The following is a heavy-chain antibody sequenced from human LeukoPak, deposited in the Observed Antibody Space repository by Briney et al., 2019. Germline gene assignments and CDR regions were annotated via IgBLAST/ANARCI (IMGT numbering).Heavy chain of an antibody. J-gene: IGHJ4*02. CDR3: ARGLLGGYYFDY. Sequence: SVKVSCKASGGTFSSYAISWVRQAPGQGLEWMGGIIPIFGTANYAQKFQGRVTITADKSTSTAYMELSSLRSEDTAVYYCARGLLGGYYFDYWGQGTLVTVSS. D-gene: IGHD3-16*01. CDR1: GGTFSSYA. V-gene: IGHV1-69*06. CDR2: IIPIFGTA.